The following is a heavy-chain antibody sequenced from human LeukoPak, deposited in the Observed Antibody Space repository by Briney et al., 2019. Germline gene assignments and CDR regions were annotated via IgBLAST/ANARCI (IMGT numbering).Heavy chain of an antibody. CDR3: ARGGYGDYGYFDY. J-gene: IGHJ4*02. Sequence: ASVKVSCKASGYTSTGYYIHWVRQAPGQGLEWMGWINPNSGGTNYAQKFQGRVTMTRDTSISTAYMELNSLRSDDTAVYYCARGGYGDYGYFDYWGQGTLVTVFS. CDR2: INPNSGGT. CDR1: GYTSTGYY. V-gene: IGHV1-2*02. D-gene: IGHD4-17*01.